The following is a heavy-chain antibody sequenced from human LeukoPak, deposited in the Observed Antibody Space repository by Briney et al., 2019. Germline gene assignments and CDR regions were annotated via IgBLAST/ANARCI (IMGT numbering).Heavy chain of an antibody. CDR2: INPKSGVT. CDR3: ARDAWLVGAANLYYFDH. V-gene: IGHV1-2*02. CDR1: AYTFTDYY. Sequence: GASVKVSCKASAYTFTDYYMHWVRQAPGQGLEWLGWINPKSGVTNYAQKFQGRVTMTRDPSISSAYMELNSLRSDDTAVYYCARDAWLVGAANLYYFDHWGQGTLVTVSS. D-gene: IGHD1-26*01. J-gene: IGHJ4*02.